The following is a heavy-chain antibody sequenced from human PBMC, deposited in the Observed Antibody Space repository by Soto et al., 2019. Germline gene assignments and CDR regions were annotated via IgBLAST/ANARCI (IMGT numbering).Heavy chain of an antibody. J-gene: IGHJ4*02. Sequence: QVQLQESGPGLVKPSQPLSLTCTVSGGSISSGGHYWSWIRQHPGKGLEWIGYIHYSGSSYYNPSLKSRVTKSVDTSKNQFSRKLTSVTAADTAVYYCAREAVGTGVADDYWGQGTLVTVSS. CDR2: IHYSGSS. CDR3: AREAVGTGVADDY. D-gene: IGHD7-27*01. V-gene: IGHV4-31*03. CDR1: GGSISSGGHY.